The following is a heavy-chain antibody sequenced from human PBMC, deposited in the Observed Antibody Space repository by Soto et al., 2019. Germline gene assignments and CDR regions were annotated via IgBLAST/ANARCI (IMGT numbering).Heavy chain of an antibody. D-gene: IGHD3-16*01. CDR2: INHSGST. CDR1: GGCFSGYY. Sequence: SETLALTCAVSGGCFSGYYWSWTRQPPGKGLEWIGEINHSGSTNYNPSLKSRVTISVDTSKNQFSLKLSSVTAADTAVYYCARGQAFGGVRSFDYWGQGTLVTVSS. CDR3: ARGQAFGGVRSFDY. J-gene: IGHJ4*02. V-gene: IGHV4-34*01.